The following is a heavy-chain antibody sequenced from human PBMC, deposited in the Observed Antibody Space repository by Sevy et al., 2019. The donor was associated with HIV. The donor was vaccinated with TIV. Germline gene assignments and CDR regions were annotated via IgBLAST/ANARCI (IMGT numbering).Heavy chain of an antibody. J-gene: IGHJ4*02. CDR2: VLPEDSST. Sequence: GESLKISCKGSGYSFSSHWIGWVRHMPGKGLEWMGNVLPEDSSTRYSPSFEGQVTFSADKSTSTAYLQWSSLKASDTAIYYCATSRSGYFDSSGYYIYWGQGTLVTVSS. CDR3: ATSRSGYFDSSGYYIY. D-gene: IGHD3-22*01. V-gene: IGHV5-51*01. CDR1: GYSFSSHW.